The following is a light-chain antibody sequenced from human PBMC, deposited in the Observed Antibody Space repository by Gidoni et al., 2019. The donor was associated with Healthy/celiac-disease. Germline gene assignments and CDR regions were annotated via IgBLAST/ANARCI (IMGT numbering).Light chain of an antibody. CDR1: SSDVGSYNL. J-gene: IGLJ2*01. Sequence: QSALTQPASVSGSPGQSITISCTGPSSDVGSYNLVSWYQQHPGKAPKRMIYEVRMRPSVVSKRVAGSKSGNTASLTISGLQAEDEADYYCCSYAVSSTLFGGGTKLTGL. CDR3: CSYAVSSTL. V-gene: IGLV2-23*02. CDR2: EVR.